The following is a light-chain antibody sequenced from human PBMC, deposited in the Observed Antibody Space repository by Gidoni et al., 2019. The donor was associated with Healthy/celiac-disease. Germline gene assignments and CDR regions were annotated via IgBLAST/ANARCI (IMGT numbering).Light chain of an antibody. Sequence: QAVVTQEHALTVSPGGTVTLTCGSSTGAVTSGHYPYWFQQKPGQAPRTLIYATSNKPSWTPARFSGSLLGGKAALTLSGAQPEDEAEYYCLLSSSCARPVVVGGGTKLTVL. CDR3: LLSSSCARPVV. J-gene: IGLJ2*01. V-gene: IGLV7-46*01. CDR2: ATS. CDR1: TGAVTSGHY.